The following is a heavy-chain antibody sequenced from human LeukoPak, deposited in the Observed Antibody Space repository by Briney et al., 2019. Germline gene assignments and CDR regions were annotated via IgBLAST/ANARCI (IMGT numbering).Heavy chain of an antibody. Sequence: PGGSLTLSCAASGFTFSSYEMNWVRQAPGQGLVWVSYISSSGSTIYYADSVKGRFTISRDNATNSLYLQMHSLRAEDEAVYDYARDQGRFKDCGGDCDAAFDIWGQGTMVTVSS. D-gene: IGHD2-21*02. CDR2: ISSSGSTI. CDR1: GFTFSSYE. CDR3: ARDQGRFKDCGGDCDAAFDI. V-gene: IGHV3-48*03. J-gene: IGHJ3*02.